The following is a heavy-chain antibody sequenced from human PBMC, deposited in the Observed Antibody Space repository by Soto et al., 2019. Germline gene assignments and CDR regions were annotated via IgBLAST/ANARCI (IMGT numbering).Heavy chain of an antibody. CDR1: GFTFSSYA. CDR2: ISGSGGST. CDR3: AKARDSSGYYGAQYYYGMDV. J-gene: IGHJ6*02. V-gene: IGHV3-23*01. Sequence: GGFLRLSCAASGFTFSSYAMSWVRQAPGKGLEWVSAISGSGGSTYYADSVKGRFTISRDNSKNTLYLQMNSLRAEDTAVYYCAKARDSSGYYGAQYYYGMDVWGQGTTVNVSS. D-gene: IGHD3-22*01.